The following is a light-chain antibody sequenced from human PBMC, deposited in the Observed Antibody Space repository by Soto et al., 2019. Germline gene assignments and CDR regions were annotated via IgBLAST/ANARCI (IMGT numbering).Light chain of an antibody. V-gene: IGKV1-5*01. J-gene: IGKJ1*01. CDR3: QPYNSFSGT. Sequence: DIQMTQSPSTLSASVGDRVTITCRASQTISSWLAWYQQKPGKAPKLLIYDASSLESGVPSRFSGRGSGTQFTLTISSLQPYDFATYSRQPYNSFSGTFVLGTKVDIK. CDR1: QTISSW. CDR2: DAS.